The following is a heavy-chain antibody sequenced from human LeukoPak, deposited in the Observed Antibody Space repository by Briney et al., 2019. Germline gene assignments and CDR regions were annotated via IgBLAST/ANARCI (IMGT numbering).Heavy chain of an antibody. CDR2: INPNSGGT. CDR3: AGDMVRGVILRRVLEY. V-gene: IGHV1-2*02. Sequence: ASVKVSCKASGYTVTGYHMHWVRQAPGQGREWMGWINPNSGGTNYAQKFQGRVTMTRDTSINTAYMELSRLRSDDTAVYYCAGDMVRGVILRRVLEYWGQGTLVTVSS. CDR1: GYTVTGYH. J-gene: IGHJ4*02. D-gene: IGHD3-10*01.